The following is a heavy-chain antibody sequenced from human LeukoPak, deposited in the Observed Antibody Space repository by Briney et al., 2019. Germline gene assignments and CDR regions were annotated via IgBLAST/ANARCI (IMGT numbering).Heavy chain of an antibody. CDR2: NSGYNGNT. V-gene: IGHV1-18*01. CDR1: GYTFTSYG. D-gene: IGHD1-26*01. Sequence: ASVKVSCNASGYTFTSYGINWVRQAPGQGLEWMGWNSGYNGNTNYAQKLQGRVTMTTDTSTSTAYMELRSLESDDTAMYYCASPSPYSGSYTVWGQGTPVTVSS. CDR3: ASPSPYSGSYTV. J-gene: IGHJ4*02.